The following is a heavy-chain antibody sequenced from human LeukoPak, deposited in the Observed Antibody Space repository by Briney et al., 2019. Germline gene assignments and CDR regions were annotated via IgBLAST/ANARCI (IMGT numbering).Heavy chain of an antibody. Sequence: GESLKISCKGSGYSFIDYWIAWVRQMPGKSLELMGIIYPGNSDTRYSPSFQGQVTISADKSFTTAYLQWSSLKASDTAMYYCARPRGGGDSEKAFDIWGRGTMVTVSS. CDR2: IYPGNSDT. CDR1: GYSFIDYW. D-gene: IGHD4-23*01. V-gene: IGHV5-51*01. CDR3: ARPRGGGDSEKAFDI. J-gene: IGHJ3*02.